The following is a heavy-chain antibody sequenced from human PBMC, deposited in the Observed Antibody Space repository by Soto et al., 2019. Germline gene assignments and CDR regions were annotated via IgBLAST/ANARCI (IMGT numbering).Heavy chain of an antibody. Sequence: QVQLQESGPGLVKPSQTLSLTCTVSGGSINTGGFYWNWIRQHPGKGLEWIGYIYYTGTTYYTPSRRSRLTMTVYTSKNQFSLKLSSVTAADTSVYYCAREITGDWHFDLWGRGTLVTVSS. CDR2: IYYTGTT. CDR3: AREITGDWHFDL. CDR1: GGSINTGGFY. V-gene: IGHV4-31*03. D-gene: IGHD7-27*01. J-gene: IGHJ2*01.